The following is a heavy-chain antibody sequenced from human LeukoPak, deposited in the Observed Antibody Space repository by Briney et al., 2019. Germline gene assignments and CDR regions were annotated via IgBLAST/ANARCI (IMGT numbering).Heavy chain of an antibody. J-gene: IGHJ4*02. D-gene: IGHD3-22*01. CDR1: GFTFSSYG. CDR2: IWYDGSNK. V-gene: IGHV3-33*01. CDR3: ARGYDSSGYLDY. Sequence: GGSLRLSCAASGFTFSSYGMHWVRQAPGKGLEWVAVIWYDGSNKYYADSVKGRFTISRDNSKNTLYLQMNSLRAEDTAVYYCARGYDSSGYLDYWGQGTLVTVSS.